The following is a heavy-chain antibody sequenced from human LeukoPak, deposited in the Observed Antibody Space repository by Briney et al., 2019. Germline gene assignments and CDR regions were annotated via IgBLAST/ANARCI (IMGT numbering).Heavy chain of an antibody. V-gene: IGHV3-7*01. D-gene: IGHD3-10*01. CDR1: GFTFSSYW. Sequence: PGGSLRLSCAASGFTFSSYWTSWVRQAPGKGLEWVANIKQDGSEKYYVDSVKGRFTISRDNAKSSLYLQMNSLRAEDTAVYYCARDSDSRFGELPVPWGQGTLVTVSS. J-gene: IGHJ5*02. CDR2: IKQDGSEK. CDR3: ARDSDSRFGELPVP.